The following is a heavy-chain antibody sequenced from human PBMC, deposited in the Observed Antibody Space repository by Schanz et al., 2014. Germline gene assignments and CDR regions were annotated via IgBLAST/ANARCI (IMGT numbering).Heavy chain of an antibody. Sequence: QVQLVESGGGVVQPGRSLRLSCATSGFTFSSYGMHWVRQAPGKGLEWVAVIRYDGSSKYYADSVRGRFTISRDDSKNTLYLQMNSLRPEDTAVYYCAKEDRNHNSDYVYWGQGTLVTVSS. D-gene: IGHD3-22*01. CDR2: IRYDGSSK. J-gene: IGHJ4*02. CDR3: AKEDRNHNSDYVY. V-gene: IGHV3-30*02. CDR1: GFTFSSYG.